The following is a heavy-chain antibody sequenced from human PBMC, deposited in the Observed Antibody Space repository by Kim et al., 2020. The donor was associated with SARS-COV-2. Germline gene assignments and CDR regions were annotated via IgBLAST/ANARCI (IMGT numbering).Heavy chain of an antibody. Sequence: GSTIYYADSVKGRFTISRDNAKNSLFLQMNSLRAEDTALYYCARMYAFDIWGQGTMVTVSS. J-gene: IGHJ3*02. V-gene: IGHV3-48*03. CDR3: ARMYAFDI. CDR2: GSTI.